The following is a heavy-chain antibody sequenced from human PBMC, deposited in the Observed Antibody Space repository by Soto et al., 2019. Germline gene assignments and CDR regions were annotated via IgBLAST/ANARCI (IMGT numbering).Heavy chain of an antibody. CDR3: ARVSSNIEDYYYGIDV. CDR2: IIPIFGTA. Sequence: SVKVSCKASGGSFGSYAISWLRQAPGQGLEWMGGIIPIFGTANYAQKFQGRVTITADESTSTAYMELSSLRSEDTAVYYCARVSSNIEDYYYGIDVWGQGTTVTVSS. V-gene: IGHV1-69*13. J-gene: IGHJ6*02. CDR1: GGSFGSYA.